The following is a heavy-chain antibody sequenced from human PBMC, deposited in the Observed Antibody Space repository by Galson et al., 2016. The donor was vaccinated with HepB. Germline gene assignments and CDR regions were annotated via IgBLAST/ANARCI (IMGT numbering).Heavy chain of an antibody. Sequence: SLRLSCAASGFSFSNYDIHWVRQVTGTGLEWVSAISSAGEPHYAASVRGRITISRENAKNSVYLQMNSLRAEDTAVYSCARDKDGGYDYWGQGTLVTVSS. CDR2: ISSAGEP. D-gene: IGHD4-23*01. J-gene: IGHJ4*02. V-gene: IGHV3-13*05. CDR1: GFSFSNYD. CDR3: ARDKDGGYDY.